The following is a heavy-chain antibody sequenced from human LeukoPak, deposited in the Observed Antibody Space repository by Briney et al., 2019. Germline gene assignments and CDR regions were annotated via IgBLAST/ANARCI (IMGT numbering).Heavy chain of an antibody. CDR1: GFTFSSNW. Sequence: GGSLRLSCAASGFTFSSNWMHWVRQAPGKGLVWVSRINEDGSTTNYADSEKGRSTIFRDNAKNTLYLQMNSLRAEDTAVYYCVRDLGGRSGHWGQGTLVTVSS. D-gene: IGHD1-26*01. J-gene: IGHJ4*02. V-gene: IGHV3-74*01. CDR3: VRDLGGRSGH. CDR2: INEDGSTT.